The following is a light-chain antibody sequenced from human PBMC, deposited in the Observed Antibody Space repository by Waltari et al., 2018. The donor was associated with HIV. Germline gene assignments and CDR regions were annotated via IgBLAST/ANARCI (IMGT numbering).Light chain of an antibody. V-gene: IGKV1-9*01. Sequence: DIQLTQSPSRMPASVGDRVTITCRASQDIRRYLAWFQQKPGKAPELLIAGTSSLQSGVPARFSGSGSGTEFTLTISRLQPEDTATYYCQQLFNYPPTFGGGTRVEI. CDR1: QDIRRY. J-gene: IGKJ4*01. CDR3: QQLFNYPPT. CDR2: GTS.